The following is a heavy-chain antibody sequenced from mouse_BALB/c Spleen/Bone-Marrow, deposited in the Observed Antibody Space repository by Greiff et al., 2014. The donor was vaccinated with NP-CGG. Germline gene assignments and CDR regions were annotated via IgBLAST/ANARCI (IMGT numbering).Heavy chain of an antibody. D-gene: IGHD2-4*01. V-gene: IGHV1-15*01. CDR1: GYTFTDYE. Sequence: QVHLKQSGAELVRPGASVKMSCKASGYTFTDYEMHWVKQTPENGLEWIGAIHPGSGGTAYNQKFKGKATLTADKSSSTAYMELSSLTSEDSAVYYCTGGGLRDDAMDYWGQGTSVTVSA. CDR3: TGGGLRDDAMDY. J-gene: IGHJ4*01. CDR2: IHPGSGGT.